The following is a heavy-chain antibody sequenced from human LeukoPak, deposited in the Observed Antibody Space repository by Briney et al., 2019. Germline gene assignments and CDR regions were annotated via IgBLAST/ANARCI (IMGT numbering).Heavy chain of an antibody. V-gene: IGHV4-59*01. CDR2: IYYSGTT. CDR3: ASGGCCSSTGCYPNWFDP. CDR1: GASMSSYH. Sequence: SETLSLTCAVSGASMSSYHWTWIRQPPGKGLEWIGYIYYSGTTFYNPSLKSRVTISVDTSKSQFSLKLTSVTAADTAVYYCASGGCCSSTGCYPNWFDPWGQGTLVTVSS. J-gene: IGHJ5*02. D-gene: IGHD2-2*01.